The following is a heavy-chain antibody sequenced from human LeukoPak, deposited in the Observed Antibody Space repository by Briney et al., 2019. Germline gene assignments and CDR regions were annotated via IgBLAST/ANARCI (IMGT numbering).Heavy chain of an antibody. J-gene: IGHJ4*02. CDR2: ISDSGDST. Sequence: PGGSLRLSCAASEFTFSSYAVSWVRQAPGKGLEWVSGISDSGDSTYYADSVKGRFTISRDNAKNSLYLQMNSLRAEDTAVYYCARDLVMSDYWGQGTLVTVSS. CDR1: EFTFSSYA. V-gene: IGHV3-23*01. D-gene: IGHD6-6*01. CDR3: ARDLVMSDY.